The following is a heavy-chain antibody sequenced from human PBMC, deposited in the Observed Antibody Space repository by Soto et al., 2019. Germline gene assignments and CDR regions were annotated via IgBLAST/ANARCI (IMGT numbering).Heavy chain of an antibody. CDR1: RFTFSNYA. Sequence: QVQLVEFGGGVVQPGRSLRLSCAASRFTFSNYAMHWVRQAPGKGLQWVALISFDGSTKYYADSVKGRFTISRDNSKNTLYLQMNSLRAEDTAVYSCARSPGYCSTTSCYGRDFAMDVWGQGTTVTVSS. CDR3: ARSPGYCSTTSCYGRDFAMDV. D-gene: IGHD2-2*01. CDR2: ISFDGSTK. V-gene: IGHV3-30-3*01. J-gene: IGHJ6*02.